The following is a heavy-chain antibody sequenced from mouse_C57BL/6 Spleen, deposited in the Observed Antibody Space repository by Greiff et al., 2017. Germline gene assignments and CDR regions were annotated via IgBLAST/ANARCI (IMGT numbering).Heavy chain of an antibody. V-gene: IGHV1-72*01. J-gene: IGHJ4*01. CDR1: GYTFTSYW. CDR3: ARGYYGSSFYAMDY. D-gene: IGHD1-1*01. Sequence: VQLQESGAELVKPGASVKLSCKASGYTFTSYWMHWVKQRPGRGLEWIGRIDPNSGGTKYNEKFKSKATLTVDKPSSTAYMQLSSLTSEDSAVYYCARGYYGSSFYAMDYWGQGTSVTVSS. CDR2: IDPNSGGT.